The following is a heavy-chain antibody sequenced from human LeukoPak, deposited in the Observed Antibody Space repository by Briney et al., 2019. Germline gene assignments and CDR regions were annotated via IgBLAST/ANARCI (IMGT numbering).Heavy chain of an antibody. D-gene: IGHD6-13*01. CDR1: GGSFSSYY. CDR2: INHSGST. Sequence: SETLSLTCAVYGGSFSSYYWSWIRQPPGKGLEWIGEINHSGSTNYNPSLKSRVTISVDTSKNQFSLKLSSVTAADTAVYYCARARSSSAEFDYWGQGTLVTVSS. J-gene: IGHJ4*02. CDR3: ARARSSSAEFDY. V-gene: IGHV4-34*01.